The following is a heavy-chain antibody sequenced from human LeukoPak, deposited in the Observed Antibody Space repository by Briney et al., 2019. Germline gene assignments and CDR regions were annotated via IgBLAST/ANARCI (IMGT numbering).Heavy chain of an antibody. D-gene: IGHD2-2*01. Sequence: ASVKVSCKASGYTFTGYYMHWVRQAPGQGLEWMGRINPNSGGTNYAQKFQGRVTMTRDTSISTAYMELSRLRSDDTAVYYCAREGKYCSSTSCYKYYYYGMDVWGQGTTVTVSS. CDR1: GYTFTGYY. CDR2: INPNSGGT. V-gene: IGHV1-2*06. CDR3: AREGKYCSSTSCYKYYYYGMDV. J-gene: IGHJ6*02.